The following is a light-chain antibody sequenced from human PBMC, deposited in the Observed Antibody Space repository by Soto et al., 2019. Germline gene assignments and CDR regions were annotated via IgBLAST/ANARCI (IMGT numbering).Light chain of an antibody. V-gene: IGKV1-39*01. J-gene: IGKJ2*01. Sequence: DIHMTQSPSSLSASVGDRVTITCRASQSISNYLNWYQQKPGKAPNLLIYIASNLHSGVPSRFIGSGSGTDFTLTISSLQPEDFATYYCQQSYSTPYTFGQGTKVDIK. CDR3: QQSYSTPYT. CDR1: QSISNY. CDR2: IAS.